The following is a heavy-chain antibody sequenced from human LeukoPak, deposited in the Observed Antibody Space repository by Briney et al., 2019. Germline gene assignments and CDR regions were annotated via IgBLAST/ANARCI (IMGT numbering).Heavy chain of an antibody. CDR3: AKDAARSGSFYFDY. CDR1: GFTFSSYG. Sequence: GGSLRLSCAASGFTFSSYGMHWVRQAPGKGLEWVAVISDDGSNKYYADSVKGRSTISRDNSKNTLYLQMNSLRAEDTAIYYCAKDAARSGSFYFDYWGQGALVTVSS. CDR2: ISDDGSNK. J-gene: IGHJ4*02. D-gene: IGHD3-10*01. V-gene: IGHV3-30*18.